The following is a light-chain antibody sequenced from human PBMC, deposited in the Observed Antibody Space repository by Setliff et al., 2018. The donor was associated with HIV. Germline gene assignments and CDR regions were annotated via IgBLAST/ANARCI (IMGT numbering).Light chain of an antibody. CDR2: EVS. CDR3: SSYTSTNNFV. Sequence: QSALAQPAPVSGSPGQSITTACTGSSSDVGGYNYVSWYQQHPGKAPKLMISEVSNRPSGVSNRFSGSKSGNTASLTISGLQAEDEADYYCSSYTSTNNFVFGGGTKVTVL. J-gene: IGLJ2*01. CDR1: SSDVGGYNY. V-gene: IGLV2-14*01.